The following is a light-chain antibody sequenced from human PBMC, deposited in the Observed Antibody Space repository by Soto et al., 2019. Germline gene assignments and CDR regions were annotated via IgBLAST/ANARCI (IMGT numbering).Light chain of an antibody. CDR2: GAS. V-gene: IGKV3-20*01. CDR1: QSVSSSY. CDR3: QQYGSSPLYT. J-gene: IGKJ2*01. Sequence: DIVLTQSPGTLSLSPGERATLSCRASQSVSSSYLAWYQQKPGQAPRLLIYGASSRATGIPDRFSGSGSGTDFTLTISILEPEDFAVYYCQQYGSSPLYTFGQGTKLEIK.